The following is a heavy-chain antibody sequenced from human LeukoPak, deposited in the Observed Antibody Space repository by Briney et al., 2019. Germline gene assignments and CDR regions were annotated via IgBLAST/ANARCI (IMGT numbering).Heavy chain of an antibody. D-gene: IGHD3-9*01. Sequence: SETLSLTCTVSGGSVSSGTYYWSWTRQPPGKGLEWIGYIYYSGSTNYNPSLKSRVTISVDTSKNQFSLKLSSVTAADTAVYYCARGGRFLTGGRFDYWGQGTLVTVSS. CDR2: IYYSGST. V-gene: IGHV4-61*01. CDR1: GGSVSSGTYY. J-gene: IGHJ4*02. CDR3: ARGGRFLTGGRFDY.